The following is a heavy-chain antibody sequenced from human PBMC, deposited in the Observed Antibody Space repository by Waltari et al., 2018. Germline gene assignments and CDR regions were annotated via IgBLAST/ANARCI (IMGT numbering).Heavy chain of an antibody. CDR1: GSTFSNYG. V-gene: IGHV3-23*04. CDR3: ARSIFRGVTAPNY. J-gene: IGHJ4*02. Sequence: VQLVESGGVVVQPGGSLTLSCAASGSTFSNYGMSWVRQAPGKGLEWVARIRASGGDLAYADSVEGRLIISRDNSKSTVYLQMNSLRVDDTAVYYCARSIFRGVTAPNYWGQGTLVTVSS. CDR2: IRASGGDL. D-gene: IGHD3-10*01.